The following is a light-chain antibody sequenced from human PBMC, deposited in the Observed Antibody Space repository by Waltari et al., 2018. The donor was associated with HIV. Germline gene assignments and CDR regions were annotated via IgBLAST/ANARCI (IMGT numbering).Light chain of an antibody. CDR3: QQYYSTLT. CDR1: QSVLYSSNNKNY. Sequence: DIVMTQSPDSLAVSLGERGTNKCKSSQSVLYSSNNKNYLAWYQQKPGQPPKLLISWASTRESGVPDRFSGSGSGTDFTLTISSLQAEDVAVYYCQQYYSTLTFGGGTKVEIK. J-gene: IGKJ4*01. V-gene: IGKV4-1*01. CDR2: WAS.